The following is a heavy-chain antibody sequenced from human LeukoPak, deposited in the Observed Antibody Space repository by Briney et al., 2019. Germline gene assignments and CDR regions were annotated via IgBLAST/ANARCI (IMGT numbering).Heavy chain of an antibody. CDR3: ARIYDSMDWFDP. J-gene: IGHJ5*02. V-gene: IGHV4-59*01. CDR2: IYYSGST. CDR1: GGSISSYY. Sequence: SETLSLTCTVSGGSISSYYWSWIQQPPGKGLEWIGYIYYSGSTNYNPSLKSRVTISVDTSKNQFSLKLSSVTAADTAVYYCARIYDSMDWFDPWGQGTLVTVSS. D-gene: IGHD2/OR15-2a*01.